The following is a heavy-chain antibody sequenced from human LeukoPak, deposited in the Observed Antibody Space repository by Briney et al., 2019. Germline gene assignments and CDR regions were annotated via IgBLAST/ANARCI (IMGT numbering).Heavy chain of an antibody. J-gene: IGHJ5*02. CDR1: GYTFTTYD. V-gene: IGHV1-8*01. D-gene: IGHD4-23*01. Sequence: ASVKVSCKASGYTFTTYDINWVRQATGQGLEWMGWMNPNSGNTGYAQKFQGRVTMTRNTSISTAYMGLSSLRSEDTAVYYCARGPNKSDGGNSGSAWFDPWGQGTLVTVSS. CDR2: MNPNSGNT. CDR3: ARGPNKSDGGNSGSAWFDP.